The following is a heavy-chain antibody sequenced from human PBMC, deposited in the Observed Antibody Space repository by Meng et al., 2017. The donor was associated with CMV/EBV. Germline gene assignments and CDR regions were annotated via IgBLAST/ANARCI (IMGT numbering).Heavy chain of an antibody. CDR3: ARAKTMDY. J-gene: IGHJ4*02. CDR1: GGSFSGYY. Sequence: SETLSLTCAVYGGSFSGYYWSWIRQPPGKGLDWIGEINHSGSTNYNPSLKSRVTISVDTSKNQFSLKLSSVTAADTAVYYCARAKTMDYWGQGTLVTVSS. V-gene: IGHV4-34*01. D-gene: IGHD1-14*01. CDR2: INHSGST.